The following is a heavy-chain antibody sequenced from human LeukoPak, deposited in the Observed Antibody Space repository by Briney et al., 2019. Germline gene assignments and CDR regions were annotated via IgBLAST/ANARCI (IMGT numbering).Heavy chain of an antibody. J-gene: IGHJ6*02. Sequence: SVKVSCKASGGTFSSYAISWVRQAPGQGLEWMGGIIPIFGTANYAQKFQGRVTITADESTSTAYMELSSLRSEDTAVYYCARGVVVVVAATLLRDSGMDVWGQGTTVTASS. V-gene: IGHV1-69*13. D-gene: IGHD2-15*01. CDR2: IIPIFGTA. CDR3: ARGVVVVVAATLLRDSGMDV. CDR1: GGTFSSYA.